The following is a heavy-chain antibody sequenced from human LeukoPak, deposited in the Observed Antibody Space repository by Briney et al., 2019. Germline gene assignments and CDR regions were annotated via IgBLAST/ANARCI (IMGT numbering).Heavy chain of an antibody. J-gene: IGHJ4*02. D-gene: IGHD1-26*01. V-gene: IGHV3-15*01. Sequence: GGSLRLSCAVSGFIPNAWLSWVRQAPGKGLEWVGRIKGTSDGATTDYAAPVEGRFTISKDDSKKTMYLQMNSLKTEDTAVYYCTTVTGVGASTSRGGQGTLVTVSS. CDR1: GFIPNAW. CDR2: IKGTSDGATT. CDR3: TTVTGVGASTSR.